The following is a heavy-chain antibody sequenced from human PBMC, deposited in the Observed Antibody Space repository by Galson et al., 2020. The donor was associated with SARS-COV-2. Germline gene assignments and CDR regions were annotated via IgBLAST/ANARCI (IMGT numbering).Heavy chain of an antibody. V-gene: IGHV3-43*01. J-gene: IGHJ4*02. Sequence: GESLKISCVGSGFTFDDYTMHWVRQTPGKGLEWVSLISWDGDAKYYTDSVKGRFTVSRDNSKNSLFLQMVSLRPADTAFYYCTRESHFDSSGFDHCGRGTRVTVAS. CDR2: ISWDGDAK. CDR1: GFTFDDYT. CDR3: TRESHFDSSGFDH. D-gene: IGHD6-19*01.